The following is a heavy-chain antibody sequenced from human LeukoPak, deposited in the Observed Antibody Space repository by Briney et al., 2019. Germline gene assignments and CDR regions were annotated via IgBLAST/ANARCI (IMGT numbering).Heavy chain of an antibody. J-gene: IGHJ4*02. CDR1: GGTFSSYA. Sequence: GASVKVSCKASGGTFSSYAISWVGQAPGQGLEWMGGIIPIFGTANYAQKFQGRVTITADESTSTAYMELSSLRSEDTAVYYCARSEVRGVPSYYFDYWGQGTLVTVSS. CDR3: ARSEVRGVPSYYFDY. V-gene: IGHV1-69*01. D-gene: IGHD3-10*01. CDR2: IIPIFGTA.